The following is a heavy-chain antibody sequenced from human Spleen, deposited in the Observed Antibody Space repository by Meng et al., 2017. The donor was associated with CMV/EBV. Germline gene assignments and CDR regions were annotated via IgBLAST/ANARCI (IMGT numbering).Heavy chain of an antibody. J-gene: IGHJ3*02. CDR2: IYPGDSDT. V-gene: IGHV5-51*01. CDR1: GYRFTSYW. CDR3: ARQYCSGTTCSSEAFDI. D-gene: IGHD2-2*01. Sequence: GGSLRLSCEGSGYRFTSYWIAWVRQMPGKGLEWMGIIYPGDSDTRYSPSFKGQVTISADESISTAYLQWSSLKASDTAMYYCARQYCSGTTCSSEAFDIWGQGTMVTVSS.